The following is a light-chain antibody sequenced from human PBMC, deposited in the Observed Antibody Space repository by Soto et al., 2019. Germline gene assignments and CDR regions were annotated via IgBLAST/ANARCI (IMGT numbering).Light chain of an antibody. CDR3: QQYNDSSPYT. Sequence: EIVLTQSPATLSLSPGERSTLSCRASQSVSSYLAWYQQKPGQAPRLLIYDASNRATGIPARFSGSGSGTDFTLTISSLEPEDFATYYCQQYNDSSPYTFGQGTKLEIK. J-gene: IGKJ2*01. V-gene: IGKV3-11*01. CDR1: QSVSSY. CDR2: DAS.